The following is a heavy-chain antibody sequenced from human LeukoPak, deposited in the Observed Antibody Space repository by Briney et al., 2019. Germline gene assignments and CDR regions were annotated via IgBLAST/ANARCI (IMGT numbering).Heavy chain of an antibody. CDR3: AKVPWPADMATISDY. CDR2: LSGSGGST. D-gene: IGHD5-24*01. Sequence: PGGSLRLSCAASGFTFSSCAMSWVRQAPGKGLEWVSGLSGSGGSTYYADSVKGRFSISRDNSKNTLYLQMNSLRAEDTALYYCAKVPWPADMATISDYWGQGTLVTVSS. V-gene: IGHV3-23*01. J-gene: IGHJ4*02. CDR1: GFTFSSCA.